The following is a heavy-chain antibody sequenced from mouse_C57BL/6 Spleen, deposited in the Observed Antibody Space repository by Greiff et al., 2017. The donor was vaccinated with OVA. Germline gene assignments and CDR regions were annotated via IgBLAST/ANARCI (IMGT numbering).Heavy chain of an antibody. CDR3: ARSNSYYYGSSYFDY. J-gene: IGHJ2*01. CDR1: GYTFTDYN. D-gene: IGHD1-1*01. CDR2: INPNNGGT. Sequence: VQLKQSGPELVKPGASVKIPCKASGYTFTDYNMDWVKQSHGKSLEWIGDINPNNGGTIYNQKFKGKATLTVDKSSSTAYMELRSLTSEDTAVYYCARSNSYYYGSSYFDYWGQGTTLTVSS. V-gene: IGHV1-18*01.